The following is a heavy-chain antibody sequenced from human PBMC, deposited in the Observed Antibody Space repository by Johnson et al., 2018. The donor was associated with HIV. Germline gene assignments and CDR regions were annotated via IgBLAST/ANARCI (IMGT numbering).Heavy chain of an antibody. D-gene: IGHD1-26*01. CDR2: IYRGGTT. CDR3: ARDLEVGDHPTHLTHAFDL. J-gene: IGHJ3*01. V-gene: IGHV3-66*01. CDR1: GFSVSSNY. Sequence: VQLVESGGGLVQPGGSLRLSCVVSGFSVSSNYMSWVRQDPGEGVEWVSVIYRGGTTYYAQSVKGRLTISQDNSKNILYLQMNSLRDENTAVSYCARDLEVGDHPTHLTHAFDLWGPGTLVTVSS.